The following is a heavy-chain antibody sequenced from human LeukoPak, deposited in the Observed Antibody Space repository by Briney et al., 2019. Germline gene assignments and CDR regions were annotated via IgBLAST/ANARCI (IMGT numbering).Heavy chain of an antibody. CDR1: GFTFSDSY. J-gene: IGHJ6*02. CDR3: ASGRGRRMDV. V-gene: IGHV3-11*06. Sequence: SGGSLRLSCAASGFTFSDSYMSWIRQAPGKGLEWVSTITSSSSYTNYGDSVKGRFTISRDNAKDSLYLQMNSLRADDTAVYYCASGRGRRMDVWGQGTTVTVSS. CDR2: ITSSSSYT. D-gene: IGHD1-1*01.